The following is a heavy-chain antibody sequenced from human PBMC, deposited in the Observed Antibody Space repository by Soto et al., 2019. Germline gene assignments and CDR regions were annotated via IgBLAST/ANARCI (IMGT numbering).Heavy chain of an antibody. CDR1: GGTFSSYA. D-gene: IGHD3-10*01. V-gene: IGHV1-69*12. CDR3: ARINQYYYGSGSYGWFDP. J-gene: IGHJ5*02. Sequence: QVQLVQSGAAVKKPGSSVKVSCKASGGTFSSYAISWVRQAPGQGLEWMGGIIPIFGTANYAQKFQGRVTITADESTSTAYMELSSLRSEDTAVYYCARINQYYYGSGSYGWFDPWGQGTLVTVSS. CDR2: IIPIFGTA.